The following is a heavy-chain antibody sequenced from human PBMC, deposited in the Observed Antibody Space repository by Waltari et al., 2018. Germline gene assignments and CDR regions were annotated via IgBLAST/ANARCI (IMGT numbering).Heavy chain of an antibody. CDR2: INDSGST. CDR3: ARGQKLQNWFDP. V-gene: IGHV4-34*01. D-gene: IGHD1-7*01. CDR1: VESFSGSY. J-gene: IGHJ5*02. Sequence: QVQLQQWGAGLLKPSETLSLTCAVYVESFSGSYWTWIRHPPGKGLEWIGEINDSGSTKYNSSLKSRVTISVDTSKNQFSLKLNSVTAADTAVYYCARGQKLQNWFDPWGQGTPVTVSS.